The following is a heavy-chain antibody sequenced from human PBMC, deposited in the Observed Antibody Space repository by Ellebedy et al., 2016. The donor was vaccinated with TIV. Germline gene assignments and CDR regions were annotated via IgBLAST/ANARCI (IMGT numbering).Heavy chain of an antibody. V-gene: IGHV1-69*04. Sequence: AASVKVSSKASGETSSSHALSWVRQAPGQRVEWVGRIIPILNVVNYARKFQGRTTITADASTIIVYLGLSSLRYEDTAVYYCARWGPYSGTFQGPFDFWGQGVLVTVSS. CDR2: IIPILNVV. CDR1: GETSSSHA. D-gene: IGHD5-12*01. J-gene: IGHJ4*02. CDR3: ARWGPYSGTFQGPFDF.